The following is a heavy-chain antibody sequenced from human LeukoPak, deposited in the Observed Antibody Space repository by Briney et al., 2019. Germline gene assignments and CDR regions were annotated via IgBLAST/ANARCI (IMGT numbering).Heavy chain of an antibody. D-gene: IGHD3-3*01. V-gene: IGHV4-34*01. J-gene: IGHJ1*01. Sequence: PSETLSLTCAVYGGSFSGYYWSWIRQPPGKGLERIGEINHSGSTNYNPSLKSRVTISVDTSKNQFSLKLSSVTAADTAVYYCARVRDTIFGVPRYFQHWGQGTLVTVSS. CDR2: INHSGST. CDR1: GGSFSGYY. CDR3: ARVRDTIFGVPRYFQH.